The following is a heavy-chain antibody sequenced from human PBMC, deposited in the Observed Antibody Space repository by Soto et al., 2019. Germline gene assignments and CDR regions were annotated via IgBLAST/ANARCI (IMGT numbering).Heavy chain of an antibody. CDR3: VHSRCGGDCLRSYASHYYYGMDV. CDR2: IYWDDDK. CDR1: GFSLSTGGMG. V-gene: IGHV2-5*02. Sequence: QITLKESGPTLVKPTQTLTLTCTFSGFSLSTGGMGVGWIRQPPGKALEWLALIYWDDDKRYSPSLKSRLTLTTDTSKNQLVLTMTNMDPVDTGTYYCVHSRCGGDCLRSYASHYYYGMDVWGQGTTVTVSS. D-gene: IGHD2-21*02. J-gene: IGHJ6*02.